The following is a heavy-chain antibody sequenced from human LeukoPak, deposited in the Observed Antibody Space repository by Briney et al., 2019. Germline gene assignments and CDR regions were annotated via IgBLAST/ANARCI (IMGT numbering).Heavy chain of an antibody. CDR2: ISYDGGNK. CDR3: ARAGSTSFGAFDI. J-gene: IGHJ3*02. CDR1: GFTLSSYA. V-gene: IGHV3-30*01. Sequence: GGSLRLSCAASGFTLSSYAMHGVRQAPRKGVEGVAGISYDGGNKYYADSLKGRFTISRDNSKNTLYLQMNSLRAEDTAVYYCARAGSTSFGAFDIWGQGTMVTVSS. D-gene: IGHD2-2*01.